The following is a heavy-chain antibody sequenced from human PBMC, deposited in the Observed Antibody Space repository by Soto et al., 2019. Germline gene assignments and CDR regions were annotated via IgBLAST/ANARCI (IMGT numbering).Heavy chain of an antibody. V-gene: IGHV3-30-3*01. CDR3: ARVTYYYDSSGYLAY. CDR1: GFTFSSYV. D-gene: IGHD3-22*01. J-gene: IGHJ4*02. Sequence: QVQLVESGGGVVQPGRSLRLSCAASGFTFSSYVMHWVRQAPGKGLEWVAVISYDGSNKYYADSVKGRFTISRDNSKNTLYLQMNSLRAEDTAVYYCARVTYYYDSSGYLAYWGQGTLVTVSS. CDR2: ISYDGSNK.